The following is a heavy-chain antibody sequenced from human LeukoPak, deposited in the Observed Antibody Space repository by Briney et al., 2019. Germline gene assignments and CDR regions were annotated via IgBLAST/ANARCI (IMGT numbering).Heavy chain of an antibody. D-gene: IGHD3-10*01. CDR2: IYHSGST. CDR3: ARGVPFFDY. J-gene: IGHJ4*02. Sequence: SETLSLTCAVSGGSISSGGYSWSWIRQPPGKGLEWIGYIYHSGSTYYNPSLKSRVTISVDRSKNQFSLKLSSVTAADTAVYYCARGVPFFDYWAREPWSPSPQ. CDR1: GGSISSGGYS. V-gene: IGHV4-30-2*01.